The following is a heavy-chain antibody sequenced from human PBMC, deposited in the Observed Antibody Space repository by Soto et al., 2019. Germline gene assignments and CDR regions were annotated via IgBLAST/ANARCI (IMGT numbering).Heavy chain of an antibody. V-gene: IGHV3-30*18. Sequence: GGSLRLSCAASGFTFSSYGMYWVRQAPGKGLEWVAAISYDGSNNYHADSVKGRFTISRDNSKNTLYLQLNSLRTEDTAVYYCAKDIVKYTYGACDYWGQGVLVTGS. CDR2: ISYDGSNN. CDR1: GFTFSSYG. J-gene: IGHJ4*02. D-gene: IGHD5-18*01. CDR3: AKDIVKYTYGACDY.